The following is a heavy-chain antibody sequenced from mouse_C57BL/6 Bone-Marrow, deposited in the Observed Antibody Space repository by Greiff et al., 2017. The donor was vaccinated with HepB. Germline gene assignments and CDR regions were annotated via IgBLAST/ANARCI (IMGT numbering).Heavy chain of an antibody. CDR1: GYTFTSYW. Sequence: QVQLQQSGAELVKPGASVKLSCKASGYTFTSYWMQWVKQRPGPGLEWIGEIDPSDSYTNYNQKFKGKATLTVDTSSSTAYMQLSSLTSEYSAVYYCATYGTDYYAMDSWGQGTSVTVSS. V-gene: IGHV1-50*01. CDR2: IDPSDSYT. CDR3: ATYGTDYYAMDS. J-gene: IGHJ4*01. D-gene: IGHD1-1*01.